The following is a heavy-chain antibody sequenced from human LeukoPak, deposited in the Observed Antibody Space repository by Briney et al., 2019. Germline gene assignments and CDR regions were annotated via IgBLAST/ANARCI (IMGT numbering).Heavy chain of an antibody. CDR3: ARDLDLREGGIDY. CDR2: INPNSGGT. V-gene: IGHV1-2*02. J-gene: IGHJ4*02. Sequence: ASVTVSCKASGYTFTGYYMHWVRQAPGQGLEWMGWINPNSGGTNYAQKFQGRVTITRDTSISTAYMELSRLRSDDTAVYYCARDLDLREGGIDYWGQGTLVTVSS. D-gene: IGHD3-3*01. CDR1: GYTFTGYY.